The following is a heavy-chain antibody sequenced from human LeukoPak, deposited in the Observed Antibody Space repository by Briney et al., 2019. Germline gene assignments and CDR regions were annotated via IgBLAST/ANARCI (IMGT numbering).Heavy chain of an antibody. Sequence: SETLSLTCTVSGGSISSYYWSRIRQPAGKGLEWIGRIYTSGSTNYNPSLKSRVTMSVDTSKNQFSLKLSSVTAADTAVYYCASGYRSPGFDYWGQGTLVTVSS. CDR1: GGSISSYY. J-gene: IGHJ4*02. CDR2: IYTSGST. CDR3: ASGYRSPGFDY. D-gene: IGHD5-12*01. V-gene: IGHV4-4*07.